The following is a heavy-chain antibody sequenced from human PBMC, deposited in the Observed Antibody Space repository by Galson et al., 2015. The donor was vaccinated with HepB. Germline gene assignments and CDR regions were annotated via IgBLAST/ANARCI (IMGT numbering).Heavy chain of an antibody. Sequence: ETLSLTCAVYGGSFSGYYWGWIRQPPGKGLEWIGEINHSGSTNYNPTLKSRVPISVDTSKNQFSLRLSSVTAADTAVFYCARGYRWWSPDGYSSTVAFDIWGQGTMVTVSS. J-gene: IGHJ3*02. D-gene: IGHD5-24*01. CDR3: ARGYRWWSPDGYSSTVAFDI. CDR2: INHSGST. V-gene: IGHV4-34*01. CDR1: GGSFSGYY.